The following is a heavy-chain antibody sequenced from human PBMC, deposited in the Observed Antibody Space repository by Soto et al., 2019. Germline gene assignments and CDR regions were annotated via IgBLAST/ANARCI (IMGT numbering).Heavy chain of an antibody. V-gene: IGHV3-30*18. Sequence: GGSLRLSCAASGFTFSSYGMHWVRQAPGKGLEWVAVISYDGSNKYYADSVKGRFTISRDNSKNTLYLQMNSLRAEDTAVYYCANLYYDSSGPDYWGQGTLVTVSS. J-gene: IGHJ4*02. D-gene: IGHD3-22*01. CDR2: ISYDGSNK. CDR1: GFTFSSYG. CDR3: ANLYYDSSGPDY.